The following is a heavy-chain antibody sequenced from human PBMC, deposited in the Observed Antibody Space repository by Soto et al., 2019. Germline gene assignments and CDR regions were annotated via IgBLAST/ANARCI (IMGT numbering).Heavy chain of an antibody. CDR3: ARAKDGYNFILLDY. CDR1: GGSISSYY. Sequence: QVQLQESGPGLVKPSETLSLTCTVSGGSISSYYWSWIRQPPGKGLEWIGYIYYSGSTNYNPSLKSRVTISVDTSKNQCSLKLSSVTAADTAVYYCARAKDGYNFILLDYWGQGTLVTVSS. J-gene: IGHJ4*02. D-gene: IGHD5-12*01. V-gene: IGHV4-59*01. CDR2: IYYSGST.